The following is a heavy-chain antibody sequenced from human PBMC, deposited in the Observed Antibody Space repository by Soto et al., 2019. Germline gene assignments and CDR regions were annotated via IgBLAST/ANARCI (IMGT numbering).Heavy chain of an antibody. CDR2: ISGSGTTI. Sequence: EVQLLESGGGLEQPGGSLRLSCAASGFPFSSYAMSWVRQAPGRGLEWVSAISGSGTTIYYTDSVKGRFTISRDTSMNTLYLQMNSLRAEDTAAYYCARMLTMVRGVTGLRDFDYWGQGTLVTVSS. J-gene: IGHJ4*02. CDR3: ARMLTMVRGVTGLRDFDY. V-gene: IGHV3-23*01. D-gene: IGHD3-10*01. CDR1: GFPFSSYA.